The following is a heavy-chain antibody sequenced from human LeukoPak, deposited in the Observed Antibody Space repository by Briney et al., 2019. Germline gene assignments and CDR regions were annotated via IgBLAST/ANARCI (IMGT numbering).Heavy chain of an antibody. D-gene: IGHD1-26*01. CDR3: ASRRIVGATKAPFDY. CDR1: GGSFSGYY. Sequence: SETLSLTCAVYGGSFSGYYWSWIRQPPGKGLEWIGEINHSGSTNYNPSLKSRVTISVDTSKNQFSLKLSSVTAADTAVYYCASRRIVGATKAPFDYWGQGTLVTVSS. V-gene: IGHV4-34*01. CDR2: INHSGST. J-gene: IGHJ4*02.